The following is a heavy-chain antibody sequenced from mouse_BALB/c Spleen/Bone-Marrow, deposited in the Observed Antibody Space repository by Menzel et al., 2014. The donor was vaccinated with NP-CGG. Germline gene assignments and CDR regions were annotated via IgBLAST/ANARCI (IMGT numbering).Heavy chain of an antibody. CDR2: IYYSGTI. Sequence: EVKLVESGPGLVKPSQTVSLTCTVTGISITTGNYRWSWIRQFPENKLEWIGYIYYSGTITYNPSLTSRTTITRDTSKNQFFLEMNSLTAEDTATYYCARYYGNYFDYWGQGTTLTVSS. CDR1: GISITTGNYR. J-gene: IGHJ2*01. CDR3: ARYYGNYFDY. D-gene: IGHD1-1*02. V-gene: IGHV3-5*02.